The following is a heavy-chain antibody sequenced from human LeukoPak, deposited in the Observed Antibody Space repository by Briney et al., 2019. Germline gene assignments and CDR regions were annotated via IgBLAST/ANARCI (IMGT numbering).Heavy chain of an antibody. V-gene: IGHV4-39*07. Sequence: SETPSLTCTVSGGSISSSSYYWGWIRQPPGKGLEWIGSIYYSGSTYYNPSLKSRVTISVDTSKNQFSLKLSSVTAADTAVYYCAREDSNYYGSGSPGGFDYWGQGTLVTVSS. CDR1: GGSISSSSYY. J-gene: IGHJ4*02. CDR2: IYYSGST. CDR3: AREDSNYYGSGSPGGFDY. D-gene: IGHD3-10*01.